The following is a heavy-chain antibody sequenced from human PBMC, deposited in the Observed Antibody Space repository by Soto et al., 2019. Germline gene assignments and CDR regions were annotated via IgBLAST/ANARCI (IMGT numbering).Heavy chain of an antibody. CDR1: GFTFDDYA. J-gene: IGHJ6*02. Sequence: PGGSLRLSCAASGFTFDDYAMHWVRQAPGKGLEWVSGISWNSGSIGHADSVKGRFTISRDNAKNSLYLQMNSLRAEDTALYYCAKDMTVFGNSYRGMDAWGQGTTVTVPS. V-gene: IGHV3-9*01. D-gene: IGHD3-10*01. CDR3: AKDMTVFGNSYRGMDA. CDR2: ISWNSGSI.